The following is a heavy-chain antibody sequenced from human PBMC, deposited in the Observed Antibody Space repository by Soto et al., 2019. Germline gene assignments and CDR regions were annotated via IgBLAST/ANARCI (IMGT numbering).Heavy chain of an antibody. Sequence: AGAAMEISCKGSGNSITHYWIGWGRHIPRKRLELVGIIYPGDSDNRYNPSFQGQVTISADKSISTAYLQWSSLKASDTAMYYCLVAKTPRDSFDPWGQGTLGTLSS. D-gene: IGHD5-12*01. CDR2: IYPGDSDN. CDR3: LVAKTPRDSFDP. CDR1: GNSITHYW. J-gene: IGHJ5*02. V-gene: IGHV5-51*03.